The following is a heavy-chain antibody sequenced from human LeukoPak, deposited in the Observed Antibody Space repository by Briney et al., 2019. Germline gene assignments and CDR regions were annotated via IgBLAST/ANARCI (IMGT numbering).Heavy chain of an antibody. CDR3: ARDDNYYDSSGYYPYYYYYGMDV. V-gene: IGHV1-2*02. CDR1: GYTFTGYY. Sequence: PEASVKVSCKASGYTFTGYYMHWVRQAPGQGLEWMGWINPNSGGTNYAQKFQGRVTMTRDTSISTAYMELSRLRSDGTAVYYCARDDNYYDSSGYYPYYYYYGMDVWGQGTTVTVSS. J-gene: IGHJ6*02. CDR2: INPNSGGT. D-gene: IGHD3-22*01.